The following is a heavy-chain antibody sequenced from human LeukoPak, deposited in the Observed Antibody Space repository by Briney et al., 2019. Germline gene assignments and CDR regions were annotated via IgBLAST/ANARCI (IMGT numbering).Heavy chain of an antibody. CDR2: IKQDGSEK. J-gene: IGHJ4*02. D-gene: IGHD6-13*01. Sequence: GGSLRLSCAASGFTFSSYWMSWVRQAPGKGLEWVANIKQDGSEKYYVDSVKGRFTISRDNAKNSLYLQMNSLRAEDTAVYYCARTIYSSSWSLYYFDYWGQGTLVTVSS. V-gene: IGHV3-7*01. CDR1: GFTFSSYW. CDR3: ARTIYSSSWSLYYFDY.